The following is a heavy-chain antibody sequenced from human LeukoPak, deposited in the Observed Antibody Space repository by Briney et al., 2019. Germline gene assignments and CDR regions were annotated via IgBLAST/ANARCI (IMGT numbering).Heavy chain of an antibody. CDR3: AKEGGLDYGDFNYFDY. J-gene: IGHJ4*02. CDR2: ISGSGGST. V-gene: IGHV3-23*01. D-gene: IGHD4-17*01. CDR1: GFTFSSYA. Sequence: GGSLRLSCAASGFTFSSYAMSWVRQAPGKGLEWVSAISGSGGSTYYADSVKGRFTISRDNSKNTLYLQMNSLRAEDTAVYYCAKEGGLDYGDFNYFDYWGQGTLVTVSS.